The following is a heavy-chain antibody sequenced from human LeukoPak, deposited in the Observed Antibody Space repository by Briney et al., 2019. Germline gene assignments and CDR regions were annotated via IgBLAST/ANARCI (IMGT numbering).Heavy chain of an antibody. Sequence: GGSLRLSCAASGFTFGSYWMSWVRQAPGKGLEWVGNINQDGSEKYYVDSVKGRLTISRDNAKNSLYPQMNSLRAEDTAVYYCARDRSRFLLWGQGTMVTVSS. J-gene: IGHJ3*01. V-gene: IGHV3-7*01. CDR3: ARDRSRFLL. CDR2: INQDGSEK. CDR1: GFTFGSYW. D-gene: IGHD6-13*01.